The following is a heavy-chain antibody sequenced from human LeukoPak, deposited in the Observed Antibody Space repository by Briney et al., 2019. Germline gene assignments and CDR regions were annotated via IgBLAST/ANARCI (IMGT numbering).Heavy chain of an antibody. CDR3: ARIPHFSYLRNAFDI. V-gene: IGHV4-34*01. J-gene: IGHJ3*02. CDR1: GGSFSGYY. CDR2: INHSGST. D-gene: IGHD3-3*02. Sequence: SETLSLTCAVYGGSFSGYYWSWIRQPPGKGLEWIGEINHSGSTNYNPSLKSRVTTSVDTSKNQFSLKLSSVTAADTAVYYCARIPHFSYLRNAFDIWAKGQWSPSLQ.